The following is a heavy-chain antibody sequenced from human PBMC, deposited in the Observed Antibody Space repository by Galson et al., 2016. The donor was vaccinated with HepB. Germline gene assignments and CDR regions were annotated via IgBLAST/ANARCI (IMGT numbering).Heavy chain of an antibody. CDR1: GYIFTNYW. CDR3: ARPEYSNLSWVPRLGGAVDV. D-gene: IGHD3-16*01. Sequence: QSGAEVKKPGESLRISCKGSGYIFTNYWISWVRQMPGKGLEWMGRTDPSESNTNYSPSFQGHVTISAATSINTACLQWSSPKASDTAMYYGARPEYSNLSWVPRLGGAVDVWGQGTRVTVSS. V-gene: IGHV5-10-1*01. J-gene: IGHJ3*01. CDR2: TDPSESNT.